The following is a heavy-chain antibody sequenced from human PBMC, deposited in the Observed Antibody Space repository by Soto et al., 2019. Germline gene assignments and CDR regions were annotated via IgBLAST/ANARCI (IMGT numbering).Heavy chain of an antibody. D-gene: IGHD3-22*01. CDR3: SRDHARMIEEQLGHDYTVV. Sequence: QVQLVQSGAEVKKPGASVKVSCKASGYTFTSYYMHWVRQAPGQGLEWMGIINTSGGSASYAQKFQCKVTITRDTCASTRYTELSNLRSEATAVNYCSRDHARMIEEQLGHDYTVVWGPSTTVAVTS. J-gene: IGHJ6*01. CDR2: INTSGGSA. CDR1: GYTFTSYY. V-gene: IGHV1-46*01.